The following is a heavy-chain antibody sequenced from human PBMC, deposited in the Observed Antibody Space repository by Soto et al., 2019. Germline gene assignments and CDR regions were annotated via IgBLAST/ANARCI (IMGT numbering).Heavy chain of an antibody. Sequence: SETLSLTCIVSGGSISSDDYYWSWFRQPPGGGLEWIGYIYYSGRTLYNPSLESRLTISIDTSKHQFSLNLNSVTAAATDVYFGAKSEMGWFAHWGQGTHVTFSS. D-gene: IGHD3-10*01. V-gene: IGHV4-30-4*03. J-gene: IGHJ5*02. CDR1: GGSISSDDYY. CDR2: IYYSGRT. CDR3: AKSEMGWFAH.